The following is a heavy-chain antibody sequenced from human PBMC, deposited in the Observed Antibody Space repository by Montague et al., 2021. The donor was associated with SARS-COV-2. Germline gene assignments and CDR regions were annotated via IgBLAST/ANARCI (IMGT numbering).Heavy chain of an antibody. CDR3: TGQRWRGRFDP. CDR1: GGSVYSNADHLNSDY. Sequence: SETLSLTCAVSGGSVYSNADHLNSDYWAWVRQSPGRGLVWIGSVXXRGQTWQNPSFRGRLTISVDTSENSVSLRVTSVTAAYTAMYYCTGQRWRGRFDPWGLGTLVTVSS. CDR2: VXXRGQT. V-gene: IGHV4-39*01. D-gene: IGHD2-15*01. J-gene: IGHJ5*02.